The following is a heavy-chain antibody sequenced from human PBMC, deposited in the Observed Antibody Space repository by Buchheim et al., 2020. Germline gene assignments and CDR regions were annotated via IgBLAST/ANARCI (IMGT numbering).Heavy chain of an antibody. CDR1: RFTFSNYW. J-gene: IGHJ4*02. Sequence: EVQLVESGGGLVQPGGSLRLSCAASRFTFSNYWMTWVRQAPGKGLEWLANINQDGTEKNYVDSLMGRFTISRDNARNSLYLQMNSLRVEDTAVYYCVRDQGASGDYWGQGTL. CDR3: VRDQGASGDY. CDR2: INQDGTEK. V-gene: IGHV3-7*01. D-gene: IGHD1-26*01.